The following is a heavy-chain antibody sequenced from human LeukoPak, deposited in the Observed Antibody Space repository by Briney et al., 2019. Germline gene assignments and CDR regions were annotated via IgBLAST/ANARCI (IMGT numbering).Heavy chain of an antibody. CDR1: GCTLTELS. CDR3: ATALILWFGESGGY. D-gene: IGHD3-10*01. Sequence: ASVKVSCKVSGCTLTELSMHWVRQAPGKGLEWMGGFDPEDGETIYAQKFQGRVTMTEDTSTDTAYMELSSLRSEDTAVYYCATALILWFGESGGYWGQGTLVTVSS. V-gene: IGHV1-24*01. J-gene: IGHJ4*02. CDR2: FDPEDGET.